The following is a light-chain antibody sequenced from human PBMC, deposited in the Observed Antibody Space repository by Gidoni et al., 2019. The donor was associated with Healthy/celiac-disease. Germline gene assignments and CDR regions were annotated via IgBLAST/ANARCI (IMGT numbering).Light chain of an antibody. CDR2: DAS. V-gene: IGKV1-5*01. Sequence: GDRVTITCRASQSISSWLAWYQQNPGKAPKLLIYDASSLESGVPSRFSGSGSGTEFTLTISSLQPDDFETYYCQQYNSYPRTFGQGTKVEIK. J-gene: IGKJ1*01. CDR3: QQYNSYPRT. CDR1: QSISSW.